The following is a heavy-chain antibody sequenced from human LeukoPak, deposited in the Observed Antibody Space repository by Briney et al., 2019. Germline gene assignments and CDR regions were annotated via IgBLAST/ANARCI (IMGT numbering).Heavy chain of an antibody. CDR3: TTRSGGHYYYYYMDV. Sequence: GGSLRLSCAASGFTFSNAWMSWVRQAPGKGLEWVGRIKSKTDGWTTDYAAPVKGRLTISRDDSKNTLYLQMNSLKTEDTAVYYCTTRSGGHYYYYYMDVWGKGTTVTVSS. CDR2: IKSKTDGWTT. D-gene: IGHD2-15*01. CDR1: GFTFSNAW. V-gene: IGHV3-15*01. J-gene: IGHJ6*03.